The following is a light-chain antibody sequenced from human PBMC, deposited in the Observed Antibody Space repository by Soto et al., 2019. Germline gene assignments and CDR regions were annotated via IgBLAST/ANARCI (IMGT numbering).Light chain of an antibody. V-gene: IGLV2-14*03. CDR3: SSYTSSSTVV. CDR2: DVS. Sequence: QSALTQPASVSGSLGQSITISCTGTSSDVGAYNTVSWYQQHPGKVPKLMLYDVSNRPSGVSNRFSGSKSGNTASLIISGLQAEDEADYYCSSYTSSSTVVFGGGTKLTVL. J-gene: IGLJ3*02. CDR1: SSDVGAYNT.